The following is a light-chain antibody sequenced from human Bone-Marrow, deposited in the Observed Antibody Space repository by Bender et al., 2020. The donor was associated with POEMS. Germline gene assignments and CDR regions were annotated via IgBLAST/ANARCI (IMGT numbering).Light chain of an antibody. CDR3: AAWEDSLNGWV. Sequence: QSVLTQPPSASGTPGQRVTISCSGSGSNIGRNSVYWYQQLPGTAPQLLIYINNQRPSGVPDRFSGSKSGTSASLAISGLQSEDEADYYCAAWEDSLNGWVFGGGTKLTVL. CDR2: INN. V-gene: IGLV1-44*01. CDR1: GSNIGRNS. J-gene: IGLJ3*02.